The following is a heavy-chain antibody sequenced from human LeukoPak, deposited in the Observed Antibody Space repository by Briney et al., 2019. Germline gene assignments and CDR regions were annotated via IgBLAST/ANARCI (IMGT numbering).Heavy chain of an antibody. D-gene: IGHD6-13*01. V-gene: IGHV3-21*01. Sequence: GGSLRLSCAASGFTFSSYSMNWVRQAPGKGLEWVSSISSSSSYIYYADSVTGRFTISRDNAKNSLYLQMNSLRAEDTAVYYCARNIAAAGTVYYYYYYMDVWGKGTTVTVSS. CDR2: ISSSSSYI. CDR3: ARNIAAAGTVYYYYYYMDV. J-gene: IGHJ6*03. CDR1: GFTFSSYS.